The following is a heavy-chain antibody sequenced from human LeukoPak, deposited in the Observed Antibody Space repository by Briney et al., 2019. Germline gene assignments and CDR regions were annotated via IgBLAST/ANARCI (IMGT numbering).Heavy chain of an antibody. Sequence: PGGSLRLSCAASGFTFSSYSMNWVRQAPGKGLEWVSSISSSSSYIYYADSVEGRFTISRDNSKNTLYLQMNSLRAEDTAVYYCAKDTYYDSRDFAYWGQGTLVTVSS. CDR1: GFTFSSYS. CDR2: ISSSSSYI. J-gene: IGHJ4*02. CDR3: AKDTYYDSRDFAY. V-gene: IGHV3-21*04. D-gene: IGHD3-22*01.